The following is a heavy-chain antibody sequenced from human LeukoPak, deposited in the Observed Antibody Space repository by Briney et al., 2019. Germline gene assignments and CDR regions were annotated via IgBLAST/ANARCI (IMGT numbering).Heavy chain of an antibody. Sequence: GGSLRLSCAASGFTFSDYYMSWIRQAPGKGLEWVSYISGSGSVIYYADSVKGRFTISRDNSKNTLYLQMNSLRAEDTAVYYCARAFDSSGWAYYYYYDMDVWGQGTTVTVSS. D-gene: IGHD6-19*01. CDR3: ARAFDSSGWAYYYYYDMDV. CDR2: ISGSGSVI. CDR1: GFTFSDYY. V-gene: IGHV3-11*04. J-gene: IGHJ6*02.